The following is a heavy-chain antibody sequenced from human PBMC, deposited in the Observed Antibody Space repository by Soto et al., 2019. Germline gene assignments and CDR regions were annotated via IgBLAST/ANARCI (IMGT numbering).Heavy chain of an antibody. V-gene: IGHV1-2*02. J-gene: IGHJ6*02. CDR2: INPNSGGT. Sequence: ASVKVSCKASGYTFTGYYMHWVRQAPGQGLEWMGWINPNSGGTNYAQKFQGRVTMTRDTSINTAYMELSRLRSDDTAVYYCATYTIALYYYYYGMDVWGQGTTVTVSS. CDR1: GYTFTGYY. D-gene: IGHD1-1*01. CDR3: ATYTIALYYYYYGMDV.